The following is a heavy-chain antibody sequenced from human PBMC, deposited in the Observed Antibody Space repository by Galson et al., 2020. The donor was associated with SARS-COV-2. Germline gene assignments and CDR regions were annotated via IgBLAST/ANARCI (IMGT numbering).Heavy chain of an antibody. CDR2: IYSSGGT. D-gene: IGHD3-3*01. Sequence: SETLSLTCTVSGGSVSSGSYFWSWIRQPPGKGLEYIGYIYSSGGTNYNPSLKSRVTMSVDTPKNQVYLKLNSVTAADTAVYYCARGSVFGVIVIDYWGQWTLGTVAT. J-gene: IGHJ4*02. CDR1: GGSVSSGSYF. CDR3: ARGSVFGVIVIDY. V-gene: IGHV4-61*01.